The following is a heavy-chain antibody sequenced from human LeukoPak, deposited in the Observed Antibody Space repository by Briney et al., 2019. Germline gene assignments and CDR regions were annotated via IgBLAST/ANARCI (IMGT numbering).Heavy chain of an antibody. CDR1: GFTFSNAW. J-gene: IGHJ3*02. V-gene: IGHV3-23*01. Sequence: GSMRLSCAASGFTFSNAWMSWVRQAPGKGLEWVSTMSGSGGNTYYADSVKGRFTISRNNSKNTLYMEMSSLRAEDTAVYYCAREKVNDFDNWGQGTIVTVSS. CDR3: AREKVNDFDN. CDR2: MSGSGGNT.